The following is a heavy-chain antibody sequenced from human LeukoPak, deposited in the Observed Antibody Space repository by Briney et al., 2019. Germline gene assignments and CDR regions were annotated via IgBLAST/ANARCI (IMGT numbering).Heavy chain of an antibody. D-gene: IGHD3-22*01. CDR2: ISGSGGST. CDR1: GFTFSSYG. CDR3: AKDLYYYDSSGYYPSRTPDY. V-gene: IGHV3-23*01. Sequence: GGSLSLSCAASGFTFSSYGMSWVRQAPGKGLEWVSAISGSGGSTYYADSVKGRFTISRDNSKNTLYLQMNSLRAEDTAVYYCAKDLYYYDSSGYYPSRTPDYWGQGTLVTVSS. J-gene: IGHJ4*02.